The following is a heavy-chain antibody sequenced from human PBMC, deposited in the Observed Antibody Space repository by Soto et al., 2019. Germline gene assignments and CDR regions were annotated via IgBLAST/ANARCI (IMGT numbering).Heavy chain of an antibody. CDR3: ARDLGRTAAGYYYYYAMDV. CDR1: GFTFCNYW. D-gene: IGHD2-2*01. CDR2: IKQDGREK. J-gene: IGHJ6*02. Sequence: AGSLRLSCAASGFTFCNYWMNWVRQAPGKGLEWVANIKQDGREKYFVDSVKGRFTISRDNAKNSLYLQMNSLRAEDTAVYYCARDLGRTAAGYYYYYAMDVWGQGTTVTVSS. V-gene: IGHV3-7*01.